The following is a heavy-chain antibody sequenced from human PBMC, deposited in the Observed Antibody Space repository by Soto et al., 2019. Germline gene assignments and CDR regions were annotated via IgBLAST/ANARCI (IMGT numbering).Heavy chain of an antibody. J-gene: IGHJ4*02. Sequence: AGGSLRLSCAASGFTFSSYGMHWVRQAPGKGLEWVAVISYDGSNKYYADSVKGRFTISRDNSKNTLYLQMNSLRAEDTAVYYCAQRTMAFDYWGQGTLVTVSS. D-gene: IGHD3-10*01. CDR2: ISYDGSNK. CDR3: AQRTMAFDY. CDR1: GFTFSSYG. V-gene: IGHV3-30*03.